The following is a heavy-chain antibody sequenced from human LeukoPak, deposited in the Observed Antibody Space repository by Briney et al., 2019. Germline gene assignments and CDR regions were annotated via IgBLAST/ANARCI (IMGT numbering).Heavy chain of an antibody. J-gene: IGHJ4*02. Sequence: VASVKVSCKASGGTFSSYAISWVRQAPGQGLEWMGRIIPILGIANYAQKFQGRATITADKSTSTAYMELSSLRSEDTAVYYCARVGQIAVAENWGQGTLVTVSS. CDR1: GGTFSSYA. V-gene: IGHV1-69*04. CDR3: ARVGQIAVAEN. CDR2: IIPILGIA. D-gene: IGHD6-19*01.